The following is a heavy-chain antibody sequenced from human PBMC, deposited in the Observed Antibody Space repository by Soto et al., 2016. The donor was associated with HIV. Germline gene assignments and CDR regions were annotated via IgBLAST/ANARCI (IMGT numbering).Heavy chain of an antibody. V-gene: IGHV3-30*04. CDR3: ARGMGIAVGGGAFDI. CDR2: ISYDGSNK. Sequence: VQLVESGGGVVQPGRSLRLSCAASGFIFSNYAMHWVRQAPGKGLEWVAVISYDGSNKYYADSVKGRFTISRDNSKNTLYLQMNSLRAEDTAVYYCARGMGIAVGGGAFDIVGPRDKWSPSLQ. J-gene: IGHJ3*02. D-gene: IGHD6-19*01. CDR1: GFIFSNYA.